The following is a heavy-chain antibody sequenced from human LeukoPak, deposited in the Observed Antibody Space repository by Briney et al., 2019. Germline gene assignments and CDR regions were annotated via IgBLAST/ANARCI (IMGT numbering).Heavy chain of an antibody. Sequence: SETLSLTSAVYGESFSGYYWSWIRQPPGKGLEWIGEINHSGSTNYNPSLKSRVTISVDTSKNQFSLKLSSVTAADTAVYYCARAYWADDAFDIWGQGTMVTVSS. CDR3: ARAYWADDAFDI. D-gene: IGHD2-8*02. J-gene: IGHJ3*02. CDR2: INHSGST. V-gene: IGHV4-34*01. CDR1: GESFSGYY.